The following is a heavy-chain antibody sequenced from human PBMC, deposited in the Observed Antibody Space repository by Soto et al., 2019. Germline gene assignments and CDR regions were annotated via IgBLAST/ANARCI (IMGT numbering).Heavy chain of an antibody. D-gene: IGHD6-19*01. CDR1: GYTFTSYG. V-gene: IGHV1-18*01. CDR2: ISAYNGNT. J-gene: IGHJ6*02. CDR3: ARGRSSGWYSSYYYGLDV. Sequence: ASGKVSCTASGYTFTSYGISLVLQAPGQGLKWMGWISAYNGNTNYAQKLQGRVTMTTDTSTSTAYMELRSLRSDDTAVYYCARGRSSGWYSSYYYGLDVWGQ.